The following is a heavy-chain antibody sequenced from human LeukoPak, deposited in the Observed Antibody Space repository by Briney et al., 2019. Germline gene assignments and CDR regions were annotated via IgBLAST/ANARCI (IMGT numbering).Heavy chain of an antibody. CDR3: AGVYCSGGSCYSFDY. J-gene: IGHJ4*02. Sequence: EGSLRLTCTASGFTFNSYGLAWVRQAPGKGLEWISYISRSSATIYYADSVKGRFTISRDNAKNSLYLQMNSLRAEDTAVYYCAGVYCSGGSCYSFDYWGQGTLVTVSS. CDR1: GFTFNSYG. V-gene: IGHV3-48*04. D-gene: IGHD2-15*01. CDR2: ISRSSATI.